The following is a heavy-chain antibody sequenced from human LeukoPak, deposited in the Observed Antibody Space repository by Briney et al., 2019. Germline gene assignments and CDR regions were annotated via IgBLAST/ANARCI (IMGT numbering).Heavy chain of an antibody. CDR2: ISYNDGST. D-gene: IGHD2-15*01. Sequence: GGSLRLSCTASGFTFSSYGMSWVRQAPGKGLQWVSAISYNDGSTYYADSVKGRFTISRDNSKNTLYLQMNSLRAEDTATYYCAKDSLLLTIWGQGTMVTVSS. CDR3: AKDSLLLTI. CDR1: GFTFSSYG. V-gene: IGHV3-23*01. J-gene: IGHJ3*02.